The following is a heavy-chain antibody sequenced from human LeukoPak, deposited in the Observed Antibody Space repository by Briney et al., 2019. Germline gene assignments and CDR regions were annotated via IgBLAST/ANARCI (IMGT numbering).Heavy chain of an antibody. J-gene: IGHJ3*02. D-gene: IGHD1-1*01. V-gene: IGHV3-53*01. Sequence: PGGSLRLSCAASGFTVSSNYMSWVRQAPGKGLEWVSLIYSGGNTYYADSVKGRFTISRDNSKNTLYLQMNSLRAEDTAVYYCARGYIGGAFDIWGQGTMVTVSS. CDR2: IYSGGNT. CDR1: GFTVSSNY. CDR3: ARGYIGGAFDI.